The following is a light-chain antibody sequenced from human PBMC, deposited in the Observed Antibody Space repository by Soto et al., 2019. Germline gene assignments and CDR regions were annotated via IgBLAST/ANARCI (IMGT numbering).Light chain of an antibody. CDR3: QLRYNWPPTWT. J-gene: IGKJ1*01. V-gene: IGKV3-11*01. CDR2: DAS. Sequence: EIVVTQSPGXLSLSXXXXXXXAFXXIQSVSSSLAWYQQKPGQAPRLLMFDASNRATGIPARFGGSVSGTDSTLTISSLEPEDFAVYYCQLRYNWPPTWTFGQGTKVDIK. CDR1: QSVSSS.